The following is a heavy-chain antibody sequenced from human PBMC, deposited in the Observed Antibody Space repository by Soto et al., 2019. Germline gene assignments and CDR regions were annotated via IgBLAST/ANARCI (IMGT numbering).Heavy chain of an antibody. J-gene: IGHJ6*02. CDR1: GFTFSSYA. Sequence: PGGSLRLSCAASGFTFSSYAMHWVRQAPGKGLEWVAVISYDGSNKYYADSVKGRFTISRDNSKNTLYLQMNSLRAEDTAVYYCARDIAPLYYDFWSGSTLDRYYGMDVWGQGTTVTVSS. CDR3: ARDIAPLYYDFWSGSTLDRYYGMDV. D-gene: IGHD3-3*01. CDR2: ISYDGSNK. V-gene: IGHV3-30-3*01.